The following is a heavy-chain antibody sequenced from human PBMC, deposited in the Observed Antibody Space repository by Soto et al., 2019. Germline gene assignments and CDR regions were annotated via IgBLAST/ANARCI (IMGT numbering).Heavy chain of an antibody. Sequence: SETLSLTCAVYGGSFSGYYWSWIRQPPGKGLEWIGEINHSGSTNYNPSLKSRITISVDTSKNQFSLKLSSVTAADTAVYYCAIGVSYGYPRLYYYGMDVWGQGTTVTVSS. J-gene: IGHJ6*02. D-gene: IGHD5-18*01. CDR1: GGSFSGYY. CDR3: AIGVSYGYPRLYYYGMDV. V-gene: IGHV4-34*01. CDR2: INHSGST.